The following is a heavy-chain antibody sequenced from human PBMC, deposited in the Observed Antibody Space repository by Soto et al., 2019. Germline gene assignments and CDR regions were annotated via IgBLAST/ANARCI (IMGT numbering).Heavy chain of an antibody. V-gene: IGHV3-73*02. CDR3: TRRGNDYGDGDDY. D-gene: IGHD4-17*01. Sequence: EVQLVESGGGLVQPGGSLNLSCAASGFTFSGSAMHWVRQASGKGLEWVGRIRSKANSYATAYAASVKGRFTISRDASKNTAYLQMNSLKTEDTAVYYCTRRGNDYGDGDDYWGEGTLVTVSS. CDR2: IRSKANSYAT. CDR1: GFTFSGSA. J-gene: IGHJ4*02.